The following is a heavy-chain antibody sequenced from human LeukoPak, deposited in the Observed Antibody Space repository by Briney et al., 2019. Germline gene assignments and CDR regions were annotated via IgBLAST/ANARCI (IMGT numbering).Heavy chain of an antibody. D-gene: IGHD5-18*01. CDR1: GYTFSSYG. V-gene: IGHV1-18*01. J-gene: IGHJ4*02. Sequence: GASVKVSCKASGYTFSSYGISWVRQAPGQGLEWMGWISAYNGNTNYAQKLQGRLTMTTDTSTSTAYMELRSLRSDDTAVYYCARDEAWGSAVDSGYNYDDRYLDYWGQGTLVTVSS. CDR2: ISAYNGNT. CDR3: ARDEAWGSAVDSGYNYDDRYLDY.